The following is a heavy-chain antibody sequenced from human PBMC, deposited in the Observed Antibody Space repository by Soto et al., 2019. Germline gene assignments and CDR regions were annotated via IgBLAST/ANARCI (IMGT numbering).Heavy chain of an antibody. CDR1: GFTFSSYG. J-gene: IGHJ5*02. CDR3: ARDRSGDNWFDP. CDR2: IWYDGSNK. D-gene: IGHD2-15*01. V-gene: IGHV3-33*01. Sequence: QVQLVESGGGVVQPGRSLRLSCAASGFTFSSYGTHWVRQAPGKGLEWVAVIWYDGSNKYYADSVKGRFTISRDNSKNTLYLQMNSLRAEDTAVYYCARDRSGDNWFDPWGQGTLVTVSS.